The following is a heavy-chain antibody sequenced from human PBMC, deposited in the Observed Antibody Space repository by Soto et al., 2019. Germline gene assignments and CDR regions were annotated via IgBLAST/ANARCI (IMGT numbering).Heavy chain of an antibody. CDR2: IKSDGSTT. Sequence: GGSLRLSCAASGFTFSTYWMHWVRQVPGKGLVWVSRIKSDGSTTNYADSVKGRFTISRDNAKNTLYLQMNSLRAEDTAVYYCKTGXTNGFDIWGQGTMVTVSS. CDR1: GFTFSTYW. J-gene: IGHJ3*02. D-gene: IGHD1-1*01. CDR3: KTGXTNGFDI. V-gene: IGHV3-74*01.